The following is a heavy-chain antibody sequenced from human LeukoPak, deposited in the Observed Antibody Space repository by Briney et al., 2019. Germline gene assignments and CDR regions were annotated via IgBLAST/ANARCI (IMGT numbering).Heavy chain of an antibody. J-gene: IGHJ4*02. CDR2: IGDTGRAK. D-gene: IGHD3-3*01. CDR1: GFTFSRHG. CDR3: AKDSPYDFWSGSPLDY. Sequence: GGSLRLSCAASGFTFSRHGMHWVRQAPGKGLEWVAVIGDTGRAKYYADSVEGRFTASRDNSKNTLYLQMNSLRAEDTAVYYCAKDSPYDFWSGSPLDYWGQGTLVTVSS. V-gene: IGHV3-30*18.